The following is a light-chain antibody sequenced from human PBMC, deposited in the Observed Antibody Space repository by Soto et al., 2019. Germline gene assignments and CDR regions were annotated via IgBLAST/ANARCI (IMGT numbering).Light chain of an antibody. Sequence: QSVLTQPPSASGTPGQRVAISCSGSSSNIGSNTVNWYQQLPGTAPKLLIYSDNQRPSGVPDRFSGSRSATSASLAISRLQSEDEADYYCAVWDDSLPGPMMFGGGTKVTVL. V-gene: IGLV1-44*01. J-gene: IGLJ3*02. CDR2: SDN. CDR3: AVWDDSLPGPMM. CDR1: SSNIGSNT.